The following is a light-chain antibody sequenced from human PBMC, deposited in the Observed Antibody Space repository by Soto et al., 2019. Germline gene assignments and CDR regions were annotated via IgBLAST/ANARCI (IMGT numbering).Light chain of an antibody. J-gene: IGKJ4*01. V-gene: IGKV4-1*01. CDR2: CGS. Sequence: DIVMTQSPEFLAASLGARATINCQSNQSVLYDINNKNHLAWYQQKPGQPLKKIIHCGSVRYYGVSDRFGGSGSATDFTLAISSLQVEDVAVYYCDHYYTLPLTFGGGTKVDIK. CDR3: DHYYTLPLT. CDR1: QSVLYDINNKNH.